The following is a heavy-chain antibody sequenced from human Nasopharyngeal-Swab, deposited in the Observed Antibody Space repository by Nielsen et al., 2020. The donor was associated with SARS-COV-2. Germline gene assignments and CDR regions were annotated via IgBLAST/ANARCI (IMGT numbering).Heavy chain of an antibody. V-gene: IGHV3-33*01. D-gene: IGHD3-9*01. J-gene: IGHJ6*03. Sequence: GGSLRLSCAASGFTFSSYGMHWVRQAPGKGLEWVAVIWYDGSNKYYADSVKGRFTISRDNAKNSLYPQMNSLRAEDTAVYYCARDQPPYDILTAYYYYMDVWGKGTTVTVSS. CDR3: ARDQPPYDILTAYYYYMDV. CDR2: IWYDGSNK. CDR1: GFTFSSYG.